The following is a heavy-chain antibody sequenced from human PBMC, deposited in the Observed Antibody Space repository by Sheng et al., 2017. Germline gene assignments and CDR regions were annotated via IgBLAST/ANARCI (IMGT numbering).Heavy chain of an antibody. CDR2: IYTSGST. D-gene: IGHD3-22*01. V-gene: IGHV4-61*02. CDR1: GGSMSSASYY. CDR3: ASGSALIGAFDI. Sequence: QVRLQESGPGLVKPSQTLSLTCTVSGGSMSSASYYWSWIRQPAGKGLEWIGRIYTSGSTNYNPSLKSRVTMSVDTSKKQFSLKLSPVTAADTAVYYCASGSALIGAFDIWGQGTMVTVSS. J-gene: IGHJ3*02.